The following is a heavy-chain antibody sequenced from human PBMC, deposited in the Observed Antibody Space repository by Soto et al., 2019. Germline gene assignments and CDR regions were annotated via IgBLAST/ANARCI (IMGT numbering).Heavy chain of an antibody. Sequence: PGESLKISCKGSGHSSMSYWIGWVRQMPGKGLEWMGIIYPGDSDTRYSQSFQGQVTISVDKSTSTAYLQWSSLKASDTAIYYCARIPGSFLDXWGQGTLVTVSX. V-gene: IGHV5-51*01. D-gene: IGHD3-10*01. CDR3: ARIPGSFLDX. CDR1: GHSSMSYW. J-gene: IGHJ4*02. CDR2: IYPGDSDT.